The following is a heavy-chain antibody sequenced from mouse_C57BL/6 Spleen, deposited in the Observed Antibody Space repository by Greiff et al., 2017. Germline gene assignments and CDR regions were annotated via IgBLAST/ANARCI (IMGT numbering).Heavy chain of an antibody. Sequence: ESGAELVRPGASVKLSCKASGYTFTDYYINWVKQRPGQGLEWIARIYPGSGNTYYNEKFKGKATLTAEKSSSTAYMQLSSLTSEDSAVYFCARDYGSLYWYFDVWGTGTTVTVSS. D-gene: IGHD1-1*01. CDR2: IYPGSGNT. CDR3: ARDYGSLYWYFDV. CDR1: GYTFTDYY. J-gene: IGHJ1*03. V-gene: IGHV1-76*01.